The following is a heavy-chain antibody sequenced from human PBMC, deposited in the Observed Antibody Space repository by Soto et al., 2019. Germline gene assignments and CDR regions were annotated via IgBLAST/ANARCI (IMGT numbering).Heavy chain of an antibody. CDR3: AREAYCSSTSCYGAFDI. Sequence: SETLSLTCTVSGGSISSGDYYWSWIRQPPGKGLEWIGYIYYSGSTYYNPSLKSRVTKSVDTSKNQFSLKLSSVTAADTAVYYCAREAYCSSTSCYGAFDIWGQGTMVTVSS. CDR2: IYYSGST. CDR1: GGSISSGDYY. V-gene: IGHV4-30-4*01. D-gene: IGHD2-2*01. J-gene: IGHJ3*02.